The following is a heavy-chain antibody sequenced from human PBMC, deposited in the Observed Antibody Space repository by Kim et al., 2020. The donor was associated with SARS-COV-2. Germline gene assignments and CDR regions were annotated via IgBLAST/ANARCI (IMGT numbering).Heavy chain of an antibody. CDR3: ARDDRRPSHNWFDP. Sequence: NPSLKSRVTISVDTSKNQFSLKLSSVTAADTAVYYCARDDRRPSHNWFDPWGQGTLVTVSS. V-gene: IGHV4-59*01. J-gene: IGHJ5*02.